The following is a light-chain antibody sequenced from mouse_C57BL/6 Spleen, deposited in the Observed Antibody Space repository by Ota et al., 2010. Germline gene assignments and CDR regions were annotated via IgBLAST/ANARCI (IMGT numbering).Light chain of an antibody. J-gene: IGKJ1*01. CDR1: ESVITVQIRRTT. Sequence: VTAGEKVHYELQVQSESVITVQIRRTTWPGTSRNQGQSPKLLIYWASTRESGVPDRFTGSGSGTDFTLTISSVKAEDLAVYYCQQYYNYPPWTFGGGTKLEIK. V-gene: IGKV8-30*01. CDR3: QQYYNYPPWT. CDR2: WAS.